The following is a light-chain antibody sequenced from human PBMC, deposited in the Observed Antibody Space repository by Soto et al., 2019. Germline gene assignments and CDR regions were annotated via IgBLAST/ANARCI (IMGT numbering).Light chain of an antibody. CDR1: QSISSY. V-gene: IGKV1-39*01. Sequence: DIQMNQSPSSLSASVGDRVTITCRASQSISSYLNWYQQKPGEAPKILIYAASTLQSGVPSRFSGRGSAPDFSLSTSTLQPEDFATSYCHQTFSAPVSFGQGTRLEIK. J-gene: IGKJ2*01. CDR3: HQTFSAPVS. CDR2: AAS.